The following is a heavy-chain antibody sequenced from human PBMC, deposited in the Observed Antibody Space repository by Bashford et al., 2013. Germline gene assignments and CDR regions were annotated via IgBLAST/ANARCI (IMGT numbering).Heavy chain of an antibody. V-gene: IGHV1-69*13. J-gene: IGHJ6*03. Sequence: SVKVSCKASGGTFSSYAISWVRQAPGQGLEWMGGIIPIFGTANYAQKFQGRVTITADESTSTAYMELSSLRSEDTAVYYCARALRPYYYGSGSYKDYYYYMDVWGKGTTVTVSS. CDR3: ARALRPYYYGSGSYKDYYYYMDV. CDR1: GGTFSSYA. D-gene: IGHD3-10*01. CDR2: IIPIFGTA.